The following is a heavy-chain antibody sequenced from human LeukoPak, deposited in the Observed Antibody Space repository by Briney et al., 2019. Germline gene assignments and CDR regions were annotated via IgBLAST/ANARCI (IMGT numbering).Heavy chain of an antibody. Sequence: PSETLSLTCTVSGDSLSSYYWSWIRQPPGKGLEWIGYIYYSGSTNYNPSLKGRVTISVDTSNTQFSLKLSSVTPADTAVYYCAGGSGYDYAYWGQGTLVTVSS. CDR2: IYYSGST. CDR1: GDSLSSYY. D-gene: IGHD5-12*01. V-gene: IGHV4-59*01. CDR3: AGGSGYDYAY. J-gene: IGHJ4*02.